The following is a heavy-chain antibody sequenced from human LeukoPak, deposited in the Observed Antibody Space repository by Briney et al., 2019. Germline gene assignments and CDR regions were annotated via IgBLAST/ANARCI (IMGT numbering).Heavy chain of an antibody. CDR2: INHSGST. CDR1: GFTVSSNY. Sequence: GSLRLSCAASGFTVSSNYMSWVRQAPGKGLEWIGEINHSGSTNYNPSLKSRVTIPVDTSKNQFSLKLSSVTAADTAVYYCARLIGTRPPFDYWGQGTLVTVSS. J-gene: IGHJ4*02. V-gene: IGHV4-34*01. CDR3: ARLIGTRPPFDY.